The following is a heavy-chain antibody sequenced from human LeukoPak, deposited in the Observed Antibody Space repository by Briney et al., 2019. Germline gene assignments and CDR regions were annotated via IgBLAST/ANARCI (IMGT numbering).Heavy chain of an antibody. CDR3: ARSVDAFEFCGDY. CDR1: GFTFSSYS. Sequence: PGGSLRLSCAASGFTFSSYSMNWVRQAPGKGLEWVSSISSSSSYIYYADSVKGRFTISRDNAKNSLYLQMNSLRAEDTAVYYCARSVDAFEFCGDYWGQGTLVTVSS. D-gene: IGHD4-23*01. CDR2: ISSSSSYI. V-gene: IGHV3-21*01. J-gene: IGHJ4*02.